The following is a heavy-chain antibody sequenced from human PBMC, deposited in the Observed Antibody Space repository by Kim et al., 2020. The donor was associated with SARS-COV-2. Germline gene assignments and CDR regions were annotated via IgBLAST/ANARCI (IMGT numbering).Heavy chain of an antibody. Sequence: GGSLRLSCAASGFTFSNAWMSWVRQAPGKGLEWVGRIKSKTDGGTTDYAAPVKGRFTISRDDSKNTLYLQMNSLKTEDTAVYYCTSPSLYSSSWYVIGYWGQGTLVTVSS. CDR1: GFTFSNAW. J-gene: IGHJ4*02. CDR3: TSPSLYSSSWYVIGY. V-gene: IGHV3-15*01. D-gene: IGHD6-13*01. CDR2: IKSKTDGGTT.